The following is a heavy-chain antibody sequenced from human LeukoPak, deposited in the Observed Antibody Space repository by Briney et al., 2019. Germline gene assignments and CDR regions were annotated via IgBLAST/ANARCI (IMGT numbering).Heavy chain of an antibody. D-gene: IGHD5-18*01. V-gene: IGHV3-49*04. Sequence: GGSLRLSCTGSGFTFGDHAMSWVRQAPGKGLEWVGFIRSKAYRGTKEYAASVKGRFTISRDDSASIAYLQMNSLRTEDTAVHYCARGPIQLWIHNAMDVWGQGTTVTVSS. CDR3: ARGPIQLWIHNAMDV. CDR1: GFTFGDHA. J-gene: IGHJ6*02. CDR2: IRSKAYRGTK.